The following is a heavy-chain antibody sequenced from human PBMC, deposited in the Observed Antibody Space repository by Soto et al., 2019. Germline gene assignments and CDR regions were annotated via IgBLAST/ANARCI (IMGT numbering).Heavy chain of an antibody. J-gene: IGHJ5*02. CDR1: GGTFSSYT. D-gene: IGHD2-15*01. V-gene: IGHV1-69*02. CDR2: IIPILGIA. CDR3: ASATLGYCSGGSCYSADNWFDP. Sequence: QVQLVQSGAEVKKPGSSVKVSCKASGGTFSSYTISWVRQAPGQGLEWMGRIIPILGIANYAQKFQGRVTITADKSTSTAYMELSSLRSEDTAVYYCASATLGYCSGGSCYSADNWFDPWGQGTLVTVSS.